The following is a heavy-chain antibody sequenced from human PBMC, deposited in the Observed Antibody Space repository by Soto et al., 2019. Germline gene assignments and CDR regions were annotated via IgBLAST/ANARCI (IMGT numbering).Heavy chain of an antibody. V-gene: IGHV1-69*13. CDR3: ASGDFWSGSSTSPTPRYYYYGMDV. CDR2: IIPIFGTA. CDR1: GGTFSSYA. J-gene: IGHJ6*02. D-gene: IGHD3-3*01. Sequence: GASVKVSCKASGGTFSSYAISWVRQAPGQGLEWMGGIIPIFGTANYAQKFQGRVTITADESTSTAYMELSSLRSEDTAVYYCASGDFWSGSSTSPTPRYYYYGMDVWGQGTTVTVSS.